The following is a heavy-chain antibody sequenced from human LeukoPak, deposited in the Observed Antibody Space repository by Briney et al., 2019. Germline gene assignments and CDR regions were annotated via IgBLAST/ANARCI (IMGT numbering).Heavy chain of an antibody. CDR1: GGSFSGYY. CDR2: INPSVGT. CDR3: ARGSGRMEGMDV. V-gene: IGHV4-34*01. J-gene: IGHJ6*02. D-gene: IGHD1-1*01. Sequence: SSETLSLTSAVYGGSFSGYYWSSIRQPPRKRLEWIGEINPSVGTNYTPPLKSRVTISVDTYKNQFSLKLSSVTAADTAVYYCARGSGRMEGMDVWGQGTTVTVSS.